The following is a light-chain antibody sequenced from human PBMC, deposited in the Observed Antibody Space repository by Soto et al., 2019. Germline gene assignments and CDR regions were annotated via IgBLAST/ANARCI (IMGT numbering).Light chain of an antibody. Sequence: QSALTQPPSASGSPGQSVTIPCPGTSSDVGGYNYVSWYQQYPGKAPTLMIYEVSKRPSGVPDRFSGSKSGNTASLTVSGLQAEDEADYYCSSYGGSNNVLFGGGTKLTVL. V-gene: IGLV2-8*01. CDR1: SSDVGGYNY. J-gene: IGLJ2*01. CDR3: SSYGGSNNVL. CDR2: EVS.